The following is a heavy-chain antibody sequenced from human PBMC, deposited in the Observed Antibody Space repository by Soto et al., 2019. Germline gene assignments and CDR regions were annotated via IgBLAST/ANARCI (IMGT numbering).Heavy chain of an antibody. CDR1: GFNFSPYW. Sequence: EAKLVESGGGLVQPGGSLRLSCAASGFNFSPYWMHWVRQTPGKGLVWVSRINAEGNTIYADSVKGRFTISRDNAKNMLYLQMTSLRAEDTAGYFCARGSNTAFDPWGQGTLVTVSS. CDR3: ARGSNTAFDP. J-gene: IGHJ5*02. V-gene: IGHV3-74*01. D-gene: IGHD2-21*02. CDR2: INAEGNT.